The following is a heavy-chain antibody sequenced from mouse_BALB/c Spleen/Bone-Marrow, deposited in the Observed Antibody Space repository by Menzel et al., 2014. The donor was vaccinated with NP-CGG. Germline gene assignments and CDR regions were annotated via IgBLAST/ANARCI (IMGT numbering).Heavy chain of an antibody. CDR3: ARSIYDGCSEAIEY. Sequence: QVQLQQSAAELVRPGTSVKVSCKASGYAFTNYLIEWVKQRPGQGLEWIGVINPGSGGNNYNEKFKGKATLTADKSSSTAYMQLSSLTSDDSAVYFCARSIYDGCSEAIEYWGQGTSVTVSP. CDR2: INPGSGGN. D-gene: IGHD2-3*01. CDR1: GYAFTNYL. V-gene: IGHV1-54*03. J-gene: IGHJ4*01.